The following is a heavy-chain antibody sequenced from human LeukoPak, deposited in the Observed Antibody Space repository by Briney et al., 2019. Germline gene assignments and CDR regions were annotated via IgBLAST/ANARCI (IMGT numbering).Heavy chain of an antibody. CDR2: IIHSGST. Sequence: PSETLSLTCAVSGGSLSNNYWSWIRQPPGKGLDWIGEIIHSGSTNYNPSLKSRVTISVDTSMNQVSLKLHSVPAADTAVYYCARGRYDFWSGYYGFWGQGTLVTVSS. J-gene: IGHJ4*02. CDR1: GGSLSNNY. CDR3: ARGRYDFWSGYYGF. D-gene: IGHD3-3*01. V-gene: IGHV4-34*01.